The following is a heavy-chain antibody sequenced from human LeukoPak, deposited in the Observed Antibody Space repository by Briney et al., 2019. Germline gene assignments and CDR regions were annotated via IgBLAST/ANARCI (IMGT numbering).Heavy chain of an antibody. CDR2: INTDGSST. Sequence: GGSLRLSCAASGFTFSSYWMHWVRQAPGKGLVWVSRINTDGSSTSCADSVKGRFTISRDNAKNTLYLQMNSLRAEDTAVYYCARDTAIVGAPTYRDYWGQGTLVTVSS. J-gene: IGHJ4*02. CDR3: ARDTAIVGAPTYRDY. CDR1: GFTFSSYW. V-gene: IGHV3-74*01. D-gene: IGHD1-26*01.